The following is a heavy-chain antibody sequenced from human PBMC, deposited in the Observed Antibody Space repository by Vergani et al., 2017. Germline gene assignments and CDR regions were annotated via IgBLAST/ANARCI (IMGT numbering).Heavy chain of an antibody. Sequence: EVQLVQSGAEVKKPGESLKISCKGSGYSFTSYWIGWVHQMPGKGLEWMGIIYPGDSDTRYSPSFQGQVTISADKSISTAYLQWSSLKASDTAMYYCARFDYYDSSGYYPGYYGMDVWGQGTTVTVSS. CDR1: GYSFTSYW. CDR3: ARFDYYDSSGYYPGYYGMDV. CDR2: IYPGDSDT. V-gene: IGHV5-51*07. D-gene: IGHD3-22*01. J-gene: IGHJ6*02.